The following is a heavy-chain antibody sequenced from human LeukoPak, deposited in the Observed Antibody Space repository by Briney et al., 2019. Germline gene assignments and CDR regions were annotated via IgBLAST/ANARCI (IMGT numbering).Heavy chain of an antibody. CDR2: ISYDGSNK. CDR1: GFTFSSYG. V-gene: IGHV3-30*18. D-gene: IGHD2/OR15-2a*01. CDR3: AKGNTFDY. J-gene: IGHJ4*02. Sequence: GGSLRLSCAASGFTFSSYGMHWVRQAPGKGLEWVAVISYDGSNKYYADSVKGRFTISRDNSKNTLYVQMNSLRAEDTAVYYCAKGNTFDYWGQGTLVTVSS.